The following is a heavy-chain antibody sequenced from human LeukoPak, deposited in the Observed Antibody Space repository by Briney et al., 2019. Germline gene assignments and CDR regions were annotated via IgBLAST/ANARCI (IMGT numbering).Heavy chain of an antibody. Sequence: ASVKVSCKASGYTFTSYGISWVRQAPGQGLEWMGWISVYNGNTNYAQKFQGRVTMNTDTMTTDTSTSTAYMELRSLRSDDTAVYYCARGDYMNVWGKGTTVTVSS. CDR2: ISVYNGNT. V-gene: IGHV1-18*01. CDR1: GYTFTSYG. J-gene: IGHJ6*03. CDR3: ARGDYMNV.